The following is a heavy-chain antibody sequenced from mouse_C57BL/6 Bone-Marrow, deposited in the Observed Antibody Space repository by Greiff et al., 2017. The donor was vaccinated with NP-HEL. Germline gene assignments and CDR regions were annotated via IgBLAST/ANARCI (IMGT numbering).Heavy chain of an antibody. D-gene: IGHD1-1*01. CDR2: IDPSDSET. Sequence: VKLQQPGAELVRPGSSVKLSCKASGYTFTSYWMHWVKQRPIQGLEWIGNIDPSDSETHYNQKFKDKATLTVDKSSSTAYMQLSSLTSEDSAVYYCAREGDGSPWFAYWGQGTLVTVSA. V-gene: IGHV1-52*01. J-gene: IGHJ3*01. CDR3: AREGDGSPWFAY. CDR1: GYTFTSYW.